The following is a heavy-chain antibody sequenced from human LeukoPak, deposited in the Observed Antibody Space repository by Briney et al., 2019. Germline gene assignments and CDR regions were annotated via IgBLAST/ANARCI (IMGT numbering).Heavy chain of an antibody. J-gene: IGHJ5*02. CDR1: GGSFSGYY. D-gene: IGHD1-26*01. V-gene: IGHV4-34*01. CDR3: ARGRWKVGATRWFDP. Sequence: SETLSLTCAVYGGSFSGYYWSWIRQPPGKGLEWIGEINHSGSTNYNPSLKSRATISVDTSKNQFSLKLSSVTAANTAVYYCARGRWKVGATRWFDPWGQGTLVTVSS. CDR2: INHSGST.